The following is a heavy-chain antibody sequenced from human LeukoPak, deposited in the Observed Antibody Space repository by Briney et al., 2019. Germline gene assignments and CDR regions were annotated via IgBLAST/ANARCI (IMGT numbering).Heavy chain of an antibody. Sequence: GSSVKVSCKASGGTFSSYAISWVRQAPGQGLEWMGRIIPILGIANYAQKFQGRVTITADKSTSTAYMELSSLRSEDTAVYYCARVPTTKYSGIHPHDYWGQGTLVTVSS. D-gene: IGHD5-12*01. CDR1: GGTFSSYA. CDR3: ARVPTTKYSGIHPHDY. CDR2: IIPILGIA. J-gene: IGHJ4*02. V-gene: IGHV1-69*04.